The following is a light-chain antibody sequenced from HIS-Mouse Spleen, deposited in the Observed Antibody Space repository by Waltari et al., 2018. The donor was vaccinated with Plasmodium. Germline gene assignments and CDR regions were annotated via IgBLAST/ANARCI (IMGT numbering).Light chain of an antibody. CDR2: GAS. V-gene: IGKV3-15*01. J-gene: IGKJ3*01. CDR1: QSVSSN. CDR3: QQYNNWSFT. Sequence: EIVMTQSPATLSVSPGERATLSCRASQSVSSNFAWYQQKPGQAPRLHIYGASTRATGIPARFRGSGSGTEFTLTISSLQSEDFAVYSCQQYNNWSFTFGPGTKVDIK.